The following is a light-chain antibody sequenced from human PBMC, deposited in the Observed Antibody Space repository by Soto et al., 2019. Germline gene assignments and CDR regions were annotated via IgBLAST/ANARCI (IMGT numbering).Light chain of an antibody. V-gene: IGKV1-27*01. CDR1: QGISNY. Sequence: DIQMTQSPSSLSASVGDRVTITCRASQGISNYLAWHQQRPGQVPKLLIFGASTLQSGVPSRFSGSGSGTDYTLTISSLQPEDVATYYCQNYYSDPITFGHGTRLEIK. CDR3: QNYYSDPIT. CDR2: GAS. J-gene: IGKJ5*01.